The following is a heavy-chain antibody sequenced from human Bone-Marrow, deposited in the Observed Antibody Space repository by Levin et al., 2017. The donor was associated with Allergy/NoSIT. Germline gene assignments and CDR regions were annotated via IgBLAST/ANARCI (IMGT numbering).Heavy chain of an antibody. Sequence: KISRKASGGNFRSYALSWVRQAPGQGLQWIGGIIPIFSTGHYAQTFQGRVTITADESTTTAYLELRSLRPEDTAVYFCARSLFPTYNAFQIWGQGTVLTVSS. V-gene: IGHV1-69*01. CDR2: IIPIFSTG. D-gene: IGHD2/OR15-2a*01. CDR3: ARSLFPTYNAFQI. J-gene: IGHJ3*02. CDR1: GGNFRSYA.